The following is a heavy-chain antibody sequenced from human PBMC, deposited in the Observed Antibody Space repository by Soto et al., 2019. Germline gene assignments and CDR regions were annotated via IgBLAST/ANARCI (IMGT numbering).Heavy chain of an antibody. CDR3: ARRYSNYGGRYYYYYMDV. J-gene: IGHJ6*03. Sequence: QVQLQESGPGLVKPSETLSLTCTVSGGSISSYYWSWIRQPPGKGLEWIGYIYYSGSTNYNPSLKRRVTISVDTSKNQFSMKLSSVTAADTAVYYCARRYSNYGGRYYYYYMDVWGKGTTVTVSS. CDR2: IYYSGST. D-gene: IGHD4-4*01. CDR1: GGSISSYY. V-gene: IGHV4-59*08.